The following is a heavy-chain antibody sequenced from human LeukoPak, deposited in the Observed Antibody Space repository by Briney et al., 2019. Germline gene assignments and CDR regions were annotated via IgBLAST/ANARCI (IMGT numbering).Heavy chain of an antibody. CDR1: GGSISNYY. CDR3: ARAPGYCSGGSCQTRGFDP. CDR2: IYSSGST. J-gene: IGHJ5*02. D-gene: IGHD2-15*01. Sequence: SETLSLTCTVSGGSISNYYWTWIRQPAGKGLEWIGRIYSSGSTNYNPSLRRRVSMSIDTSKNQFSLKLNSATAADTAVYYCARAPGYCSGGSCQTRGFDPWGQGTLVTVSS. V-gene: IGHV4-4*07.